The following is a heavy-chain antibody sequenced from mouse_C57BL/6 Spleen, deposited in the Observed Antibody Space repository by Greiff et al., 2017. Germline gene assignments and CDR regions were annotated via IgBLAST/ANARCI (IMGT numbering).Heavy chain of an antibody. CDR1: GFTFSDYG. CDR3: ARGYGAY. V-gene: IGHV5-17*01. J-gene: IGHJ3*01. CDR2: ISSGRSTI. D-gene: IGHD1-1*01. Sequence: EVKLVESGGGLVKPGGSLKLSCAASGFTFSDYGMHWVRQAPGKGLEWVAYISSGRSTIYYADTVKGRFTISRDNAKNTLFLQMTSLRSEDTAMYYCARGYGAYWGQGTLVTVSA.